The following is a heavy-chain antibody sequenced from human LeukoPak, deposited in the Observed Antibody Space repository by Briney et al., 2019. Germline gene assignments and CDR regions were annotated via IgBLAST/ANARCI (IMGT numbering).Heavy chain of an antibody. CDR2: INPNSGGT. CDR3: ARDLELRGYFDY. Sequence: PVASVKVSCKASGYTFTGYYMHWVRQAPGQGLEWMGWINPNSGGTNYAQKFQGRVTMTRDTSISTAYMELSRLRSDDTAVYYCARDLELRGYFDYWGQGTLVTVSS. D-gene: IGHD1-7*01. V-gene: IGHV1-2*02. CDR1: GYTFTGYY. J-gene: IGHJ4*02.